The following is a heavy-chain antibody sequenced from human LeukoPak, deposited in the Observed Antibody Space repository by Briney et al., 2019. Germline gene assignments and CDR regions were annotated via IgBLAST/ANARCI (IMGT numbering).Heavy chain of an antibody. V-gene: IGHV1-69*05. Sequence: SVKVSCKASVGTFSSYAINGVRHAPGQGLEWVGGIIPIFDTANYAQKFQGRVTNTTDESTSKAYMELSSLRSEDTAVYYCASPDYGDYVRVHDAFDIWGQGTMVTVSS. J-gene: IGHJ3*02. CDR2: IIPIFDTA. CDR1: VGTFSSYA. D-gene: IGHD4-17*01. CDR3: ASPDYGDYVRVHDAFDI.